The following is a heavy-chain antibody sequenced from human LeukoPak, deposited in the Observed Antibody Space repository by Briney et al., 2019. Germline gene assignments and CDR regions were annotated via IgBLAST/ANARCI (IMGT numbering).Heavy chain of an antibody. J-gene: IGHJ4*02. CDR1: GFTFSIYA. D-gene: IGHD3-22*01. Sequence: PGGSLRLSCAASGFTFSIYAMSWVRQAPGKGLEWVSSISSQGELIFYADSVKGRFTISRDNSESTLYLQMNILRAEDTAKYYCTKDRPNYYGSNGHYYRQNGDFWGQGTLVTVSS. CDR3: TKDRPNYYGSNGHYYRQNGDF. CDR2: ISSQGELI. V-gene: IGHV3-23*01.